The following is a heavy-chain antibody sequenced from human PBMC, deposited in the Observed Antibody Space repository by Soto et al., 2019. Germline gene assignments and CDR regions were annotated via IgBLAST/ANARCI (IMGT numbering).Heavy chain of an antibody. CDR2: ISYDGNSK. D-gene: IGHD1-26*01. CDR1: GFTFSSYA. Sequence: QVQLVESGGGVVQPGRSLRLSCAASGFTFSSYAMHWVRQAPGKGLEWVAAISYDGNSKYYADSVKGRFTISRDNSKNTLYLQMNSLRAEDTAVYYCARNHGKSLYAYVDYWGQGTLVTVSS. J-gene: IGHJ4*02. V-gene: IGHV3-30-3*01. CDR3: ARNHGKSLYAYVDY.